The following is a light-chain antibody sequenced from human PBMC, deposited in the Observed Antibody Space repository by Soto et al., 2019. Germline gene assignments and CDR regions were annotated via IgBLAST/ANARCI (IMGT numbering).Light chain of an antibody. V-gene: IGLV2-14*01. J-gene: IGLJ2*01. Sequence: QSALTQPASVSGSPGQSITISCTGTSRDVGGYNYVSWYQQHPGKAPKLMIYEVSNRPSGVSNRFSGSKSGNTASLTISGLQAYDDADYYCSSYTSSSTLLFGGGTKLTVL. CDR3: SSYTSSSTLL. CDR2: EVS. CDR1: SRDVGGYNY.